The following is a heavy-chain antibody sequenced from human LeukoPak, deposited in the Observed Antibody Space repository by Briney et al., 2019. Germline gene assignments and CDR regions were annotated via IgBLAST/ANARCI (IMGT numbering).Heavy chain of an antibody. CDR2: IYSSGST. D-gene: IGHD4-17*01. V-gene: IGHV3-53*01. Sequence: PGGSLRLSCAASGFTVSSNYMNWVRQAPGKGLEWVSVIYSSGSTYYADSVKGRFTISRDNSKNTLYLQMNSLRAEHTAVYYCARDLYGVSHDYWGQGTLVTVSS. CDR3: ARDLYGVSHDY. CDR1: GFTVSSNY. J-gene: IGHJ4*02.